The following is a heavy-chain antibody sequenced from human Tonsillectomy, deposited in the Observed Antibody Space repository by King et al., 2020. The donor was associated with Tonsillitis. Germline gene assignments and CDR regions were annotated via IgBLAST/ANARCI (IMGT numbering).Heavy chain of an antibody. D-gene: IGHD3-22*01. Sequence: DVQLLESGGGLVQPGGSLRLSCAASGFTFSSYAMSWVRQAPGKGLEWVSAISGSGGSTYYADSVKGRLTISRDNSKNTLYLQMNSLRAEDTAVYYCAKDWGSKGVVITHDAFDIWGQGTMVTVSS. V-gene: IGHV3-23*01. J-gene: IGHJ3*02. CDR3: AKDWGSKGVVITHDAFDI. CDR2: ISGSGGST. CDR1: GFTFSSYA.